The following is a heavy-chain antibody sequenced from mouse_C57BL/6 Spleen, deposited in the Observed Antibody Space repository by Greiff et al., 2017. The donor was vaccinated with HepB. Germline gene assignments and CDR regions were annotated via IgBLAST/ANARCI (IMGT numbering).Heavy chain of an antibody. Sequence: VQLKESGPGLVKPSQSLSLTCSVTGYSITSGYYWNWIRQFPGNKLEWMGYISYDGSNNYNPSLKNRISITRDTSKNQFFLKLNSVTTEDTATYYCARGSSWFAYWGQVTLVTFSA. V-gene: IGHV3-6*01. J-gene: IGHJ3*01. D-gene: IGHD1-1*01. CDR2: ISYDGSN. CDR3: ARGSSWFAY. CDR1: GYSITSGYY.